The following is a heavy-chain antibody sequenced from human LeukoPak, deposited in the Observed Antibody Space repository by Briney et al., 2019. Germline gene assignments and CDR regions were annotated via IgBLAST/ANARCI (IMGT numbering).Heavy chain of an antibody. Sequence: GGSLRLSCAASGFPFSTYAMNWVRQAPGKGLEWVSGIYGSGGGIQYADSVKGRFTISRDNSKNTLYLQMNSLRAEDTAVYYCATLPLYYYDSGDPETHTDYWGQGTLVTVSS. V-gene: IGHV3-23*01. CDR2: IYGSGGGI. J-gene: IGHJ4*02. CDR3: ATLPLYYYDSGDPETHTDY. CDR1: GFPFSTYA. D-gene: IGHD3-22*01.